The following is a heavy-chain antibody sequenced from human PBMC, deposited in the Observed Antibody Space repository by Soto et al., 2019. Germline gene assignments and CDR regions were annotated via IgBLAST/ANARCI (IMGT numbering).Heavy chain of an antibody. V-gene: IGHV3-21*01. D-gene: IGHD6-13*01. CDR2: ISSNSAYI. J-gene: IGHJ5*02. Sequence: GGSLRLSCAASGFTLRSFTMNWVRQAPGKGLEWVSTISSNSAYIYYTDALRGRFTISRDNAKNSLHLQMNSLRAEDTAVYYCTRDASRDSSARGWFDPWGPGTLVTVSS. CDR3: TRDASRDSSARGWFDP. CDR1: GFTLRSFT.